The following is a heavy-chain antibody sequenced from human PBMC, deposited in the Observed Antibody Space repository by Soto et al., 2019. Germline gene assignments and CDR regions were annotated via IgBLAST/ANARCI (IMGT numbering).Heavy chain of an antibody. V-gene: IGHV4-31*03. CDR1: GGSISSGGYY. CDR2: IYYSGST. Sequence: SETLSLTCTVSGGSISSGGYYWSWIRQHPGKGLEWIGYIYYSGSTYYNPSLKSRVTISVDTSKNQFSLKLSSVTAEDTAVYYCAAQNLEWFPGPFDYWGQGTLVTVSS. D-gene: IGHD3-3*01. CDR3: AAQNLEWFPGPFDY. J-gene: IGHJ4*02.